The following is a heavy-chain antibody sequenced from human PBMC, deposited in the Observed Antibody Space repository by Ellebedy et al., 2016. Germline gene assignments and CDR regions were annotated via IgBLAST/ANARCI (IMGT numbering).Heavy chain of an antibody. D-gene: IGHD4-17*01. CDR2: ISAGGDNT. CDR3: YYGHYSGF. J-gene: IGHJ4*02. Sequence: GGSLRLSXATSGFTFSNYFMTWIRQAPGKGLEWVATISAGGDNTFFADSVKGRFTISRDNSRYTLYLQMDSLTAADTAVYYCYYGHYSGFWGQGTLVTVSS. CDR1: GFTFSNYF. V-gene: IGHV3-23*01.